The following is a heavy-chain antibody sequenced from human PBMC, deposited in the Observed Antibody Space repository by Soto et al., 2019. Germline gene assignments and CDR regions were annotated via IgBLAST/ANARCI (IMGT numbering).Heavy chain of an antibody. CDR2: MNPNSGNT. CDR1: GYSFTSYD. Sequence: XSVKGSCKASGYSFTSYDINWVRQATGQGLEWMGWMNPNSGNTGYAQKFQGRVTMTRNTSISAAYMELSSLRSEDTAVYYCARGGWIQLWLLNDYWGQGTLVTVSS. CDR3: ARGGWIQLWLLNDY. V-gene: IGHV1-8*01. J-gene: IGHJ4*02. D-gene: IGHD5-18*01.